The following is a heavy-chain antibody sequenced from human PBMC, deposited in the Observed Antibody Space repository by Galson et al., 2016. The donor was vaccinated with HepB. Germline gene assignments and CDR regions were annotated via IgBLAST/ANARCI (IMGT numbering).Heavy chain of an antibody. J-gene: IGHJ4*02. D-gene: IGHD3-22*01. V-gene: IGHV3-33*01. CDR2: IWYDGSKK. Sequence: SLRLSCVASGFTFSTYDMHWVRQTPGKGLEWLAFIWYDGSKKYFADSVKGRFTISRDNSRATLYLQMNSLRADDTAVYYCARGDSSGYPLYWGQGTLVTVSS. CDR3: ARGDSSGYPLY. CDR1: GFTFSTYD.